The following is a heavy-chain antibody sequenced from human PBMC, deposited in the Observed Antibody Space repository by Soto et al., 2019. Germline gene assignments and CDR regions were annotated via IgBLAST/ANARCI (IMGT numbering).Heavy chain of an antibody. J-gene: IGHJ3*02. CDR2: IYYSGST. CDR1: GGSISSYY. V-gene: IGHV4-59*01. Sequence: ETLSLTCTVSGGSISSYYWSWIRQPPGKGLEWIGYIYYSGSTNYNPSLKSRVTISVDTSKNQFSLKLSSVTAADTAVYYCARVSSYYYDSSGYLDIWGQGTMVTVSS. CDR3: ARVSSYYYDSSGYLDI. D-gene: IGHD3-22*01.